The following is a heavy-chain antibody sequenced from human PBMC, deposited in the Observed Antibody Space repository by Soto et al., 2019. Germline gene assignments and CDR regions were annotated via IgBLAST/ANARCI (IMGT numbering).Heavy chain of an antibody. J-gene: IGHJ6*03. CDR2: INDSGNI. D-gene: IGHD3-10*01. Sequence: QVQLQQWGAGLLKPSETLSLTCAVYGGSFSGYQWSWIRQTPGKGLEWIGEINDSGNINYNPSLKSPVHILLDTPKKQISLKLSSVTAADSAVYYCARGLILWFGELSRRGGYYYYMDVWGKGTTVTVSS. CDR3: ARGLILWFGELSRRGGYYYYMDV. V-gene: IGHV4-34*01. CDR1: GGSFSGYQ.